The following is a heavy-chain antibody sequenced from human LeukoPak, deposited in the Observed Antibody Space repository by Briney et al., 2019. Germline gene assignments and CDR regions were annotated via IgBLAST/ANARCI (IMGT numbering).Heavy chain of an antibody. V-gene: IGHV3-7*01. J-gene: IGHJ4*02. Sequence: AGSLTLSCAASGFRISSDWISWFIQAPGEGLEELAAIEDDGRENNYVDSVKGRFTISIDNAKNSLSLQLNSLRAADTAVYYCARDRLPFNVGADFDYWGQGTLVTVSS. CDR3: ARDRLPFNVGADFDY. CDR2: IEDDGREN. D-gene: IGHD3-10*01. CDR1: GFRISSDW.